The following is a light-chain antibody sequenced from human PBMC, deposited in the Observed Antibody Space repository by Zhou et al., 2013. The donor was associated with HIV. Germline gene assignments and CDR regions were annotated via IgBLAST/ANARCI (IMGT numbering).Light chain of an antibody. V-gene: IGKV1D-13*01. CDR3: QQFEYSPPS. J-gene: IGKJ3*01. CDR1: QGISRA. Sequence: AIQLTQAPSSLSAFLGDRVTITCRASQGISRALAWYHQRPNEPPRLLIYDGSTLESGVPNRFSGSGYGTSFTLTIDTLQPEDCGSYFCQQFEYSPPSFGPGTKVVIK. CDR2: DGS.